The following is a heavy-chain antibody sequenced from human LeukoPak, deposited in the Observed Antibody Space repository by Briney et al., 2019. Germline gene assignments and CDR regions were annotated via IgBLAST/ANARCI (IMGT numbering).Heavy chain of an antibody. D-gene: IGHD3-22*01. CDR2: IVVGSGNT. J-gene: IGHJ3*02. CDR1: GFTFAISS. Sequence: SVKVSCKASGFTFAISSMQWVRQARGQRLEWIGWIVVGSGNTNYAQKLQERVTITRDMSTTTAYMVLSSLRSEDTAVYYCAAGRYYDISGYDAFDIWGQGTMVTVSS. V-gene: IGHV1-58*02. CDR3: AAGRYYDISGYDAFDI.